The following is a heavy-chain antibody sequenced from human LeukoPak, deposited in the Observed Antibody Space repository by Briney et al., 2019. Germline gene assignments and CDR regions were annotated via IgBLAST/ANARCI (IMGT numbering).Heavy chain of an antibody. CDR2: IYSGGSS. Sequence: GGSLRLSCAASGLTVGFKCMSWVRQAPGKGLEWVSIIYSGGSSYYADSVKGRFTVSRDISKNTLYLQMNSLRAEDTAVYYCATRPDGNDVPYFDYWGQGTLVTVSS. J-gene: IGHJ4*02. V-gene: IGHV3-66*01. D-gene: IGHD5-12*01. CDR1: GLTVGFKC. CDR3: ATRPDGNDVPYFDY.